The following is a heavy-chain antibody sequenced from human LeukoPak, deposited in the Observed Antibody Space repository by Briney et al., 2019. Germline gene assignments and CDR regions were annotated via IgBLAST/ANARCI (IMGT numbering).Heavy chain of an antibody. CDR3: ARGPQRGAAANYYGMDV. D-gene: IGHD2-2*01. CDR2: INQDGSDK. V-gene: IGHV3-7*02. CDR1: GFTFSSFY. Sequence: GGSLRLSCAASGFTFSSFYMTWVRQAPGKGLEWVANINQDGSDKYYVDSVKGRLTISRDNATSTMYLQMNSLRSEDTAVYYCARGPQRGAAANYYGMDVWGQGTTVTVSS. J-gene: IGHJ6*02.